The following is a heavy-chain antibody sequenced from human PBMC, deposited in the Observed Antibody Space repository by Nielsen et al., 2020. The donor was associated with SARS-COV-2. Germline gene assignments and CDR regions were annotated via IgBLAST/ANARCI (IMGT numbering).Heavy chain of an antibody. CDR3: ARGSSDKAAAVPNWFDP. CDR2: IYYGGRT. D-gene: IGHD6-13*01. V-gene: IGHV4-39*07. CDR1: GGSMSGSTYY. Sequence: GSLRLSCTVSGGSMSGSTYYWGWIRQPPGKGLEWIGSIYYGGRTYYNPSLKSRVTISADTSKNQFSLKLSSVTAADTAVYYCARGSSDKAAAVPNWFDPWGQGTLVTVSS. J-gene: IGHJ5*02.